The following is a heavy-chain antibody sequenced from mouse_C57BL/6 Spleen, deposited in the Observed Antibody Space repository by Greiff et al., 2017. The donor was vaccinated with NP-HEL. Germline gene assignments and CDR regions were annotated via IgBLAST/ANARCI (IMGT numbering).Heavy chain of an antibody. CDR2: ISGGGGNT. V-gene: IGHV5-9*01. J-gene: IGHJ1*03. D-gene: IGHD2-3*01. Sequence: EVMLVESGGGLVKPGGSLKLSCAASGFTFSSYTMSWVRQTPEKRLEWVATISGGGGNTYYPDSVKGRFTISRDNAKNTLYLQMSRLRSEDTALYYCARQDGYYWYFDVWGTGTTVTVSS. CDR3: ARQDGYYWYFDV. CDR1: GFTFSSYT.